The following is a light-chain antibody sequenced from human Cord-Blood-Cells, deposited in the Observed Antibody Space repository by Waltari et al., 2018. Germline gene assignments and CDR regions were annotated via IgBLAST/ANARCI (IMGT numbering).Light chain of an antibody. Sequence: DIQLTQSPSTLSASVGDRVTITCRASQSISSWLAWYQQKPGKAPKLLIYDDSSLERGVPSRFSGSGSGTEFTLTISSLQPDDFATYYCQQYNSYLTFGGGTKVEIK. J-gene: IGKJ4*01. CDR2: DDS. V-gene: IGKV1-5*01. CDR1: QSISSW. CDR3: QQYNSYLT.